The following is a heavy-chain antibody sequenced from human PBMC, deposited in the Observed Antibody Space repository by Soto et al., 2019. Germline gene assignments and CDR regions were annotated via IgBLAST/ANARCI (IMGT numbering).Heavy chain of an antibody. CDR1: GGSITSYH. D-gene: IGHD3-16*01. CDR2: TPYTGNT. CDR3: AAGTLGAVWTPLDD. J-gene: IGHJ4*02. Sequence: SETLSLTCIVSGGSITSYHWSWIRQFPGKGLEWIAYTPYTGNTNYNPSLKSRVTISVDASKQQFSLKLTSVTAADTALYYCAAGTLGAVWTPLDDWGQGILVTV. V-gene: IGHV4-59*12.